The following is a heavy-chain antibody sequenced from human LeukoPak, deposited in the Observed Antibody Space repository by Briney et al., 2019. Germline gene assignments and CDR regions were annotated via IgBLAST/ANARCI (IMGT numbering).Heavy chain of an antibody. CDR3: AKALLPPMYSGSYRWFDP. J-gene: IGHJ5*02. V-gene: IGHV3-23*01. D-gene: IGHD1-26*01. Sequence: PGGSLRLSCAVSGFAFGSEAMSWVRQSPARGLEWVASISPGGGTTYYADYVKGRFTISRDNSKNTLYLQMNSLRAEDTAVYYCAKALLPPMYSGSYRWFDPWGQGTLVTVSS. CDR1: GFAFGSEA. CDR2: ISPGGGTT.